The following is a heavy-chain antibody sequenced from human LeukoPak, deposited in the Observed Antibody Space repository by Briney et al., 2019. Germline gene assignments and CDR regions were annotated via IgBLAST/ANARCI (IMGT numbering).Heavy chain of an antibody. CDR2: IYSGGST. Sequence: GGSLRLSCAASGFTVSSNYMSWVRQAPGKGLEWVSVIYSGGSTYYADSVKGRFTISRDNSKNTLYLQMNSLRAEDTAVYYCARALAGWLQLGAFDMWGQGTMVSVSS. D-gene: IGHD5-24*01. J-gene: IGHJ3*02. V-gene: IGHV3-53*01. CDR3: ARALAGWLQLGAFDM. CDR1: GFTVSSNY.